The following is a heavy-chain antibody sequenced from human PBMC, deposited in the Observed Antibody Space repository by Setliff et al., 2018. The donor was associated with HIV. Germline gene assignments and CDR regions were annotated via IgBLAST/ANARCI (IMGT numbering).Heavy chain of an antibody. CDR2: INAHNGNI. D-gene: IGHD1-1*01. V-gene: IGHV1-18*01. CDR3: ARAAGYQLLG. CDR1: GYTFTNYG. J-gene: IGHJ4*02. Sequence: GASVKVSCKTSGYTFTNYGISWVRQTPRQGLEWMGWINAHNGNIKYAQKFQGRVTVTTDTSTSTGYMELKSLTSDDTAVYYCARAAGYQLLGWGQGTRVTVSS.